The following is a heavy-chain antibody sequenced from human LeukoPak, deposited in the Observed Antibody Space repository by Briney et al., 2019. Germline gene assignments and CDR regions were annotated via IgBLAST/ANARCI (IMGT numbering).Heavy chain of an antibody. D-gene: IGHD6-13*01. CDR3: ARVPGAKAAAEGIWNH. CDR2: IYSGDST. Sequence: PGGSLRLSCAASGFTVSSNDMSWVRQAPGKGLEWVSIIYSGDSTYYADSVKGRFTISRDNSKNTLYLQMSSLRAEDTAVYYCARVPGAKAAAEGIWNHWGQGTLVTVSS. CDR1: GFTVSSND. J-gene: IGHJ5*02. V-gene: IGHV3-53*01.